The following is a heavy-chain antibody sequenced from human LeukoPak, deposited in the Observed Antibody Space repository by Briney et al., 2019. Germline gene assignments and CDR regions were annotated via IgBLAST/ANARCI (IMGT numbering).Heavy chain of an antibody. CDR2: IKLDGTTK. J-gene: IGHJ4*02. Sequence: GGSLRLSCAASGFTFSNVWMSWVRQAPGKGLEWVANIKLDGTTKDYVDSVKGRFTIFRDNAKNSLYLQMNNLRGDDTAVYYCATVAGDCSGGRCYLLRFDYWGQGTLVTVSS. V-gene: IGHV3-7*01. CDR3: ATVAGDCSGGRCYLLRFDY. D-gene: IGHD2-15*01. CDR1: GFTFSNVW.